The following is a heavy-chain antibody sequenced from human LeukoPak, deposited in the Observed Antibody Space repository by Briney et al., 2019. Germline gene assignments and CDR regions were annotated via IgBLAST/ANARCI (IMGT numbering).Heavy chain of an antibody. Sequence: SETLSLTCTVSGDSINRGSYFWSWIRQPAGKGLEWIGRISTSETNDNPSLESRVTISIDTSKNQFYLRLTSVTAADTAVYYCASSGSSLDYWGQGTLVTVSS. CDR1: GDSINRGSYF. V-gene: IGHV4-61*02. D-gene: IGHD1-26*01. J-gene: IGHJ4*02. CDR2: ISTSET. CDR3: ASSGSSLDY.